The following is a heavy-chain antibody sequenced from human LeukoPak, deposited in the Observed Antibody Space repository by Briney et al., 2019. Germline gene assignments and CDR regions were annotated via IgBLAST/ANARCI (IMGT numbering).Heavy chain of an antibody. CDR1: GASVSSGNYS. Sequence: SQTLSLTCSVSGASVSSGNYSWTWIRQPTGKGLEWIGRLSTRGNTNYNPSLESRVTISGDTSKNQFSLQLRSVTAADTAVYYCTRALCINGVCEWFDPWGQGTLVTVSS. CDR3: TRALCINGVCEWFDP. CDR2: LSTRGNT. J-gene: IGHJ5*02. D-gene: IGHD2-8*01. V-gene: IGHV4-61*02.